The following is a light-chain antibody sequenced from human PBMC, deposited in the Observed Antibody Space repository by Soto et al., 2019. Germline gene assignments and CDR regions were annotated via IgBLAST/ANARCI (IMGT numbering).Light chain of an antibody. CDR1: SSDVGGYDY. Sequence: QSVLTQPASVSGSPGQSITISCTGTSSDVGGYDYVSWYQLHPGKAPKLMVFEVNNRPSGVSYRFSGSKSGNTASLTISGLQAEDEADYFCSSYSISTAYIFGTGPKVTVL. V-gene: IGLV2-14*01. CDR2: EVN. J-gene: IGLJ1*01. CDR3: SSYSISTAYI.